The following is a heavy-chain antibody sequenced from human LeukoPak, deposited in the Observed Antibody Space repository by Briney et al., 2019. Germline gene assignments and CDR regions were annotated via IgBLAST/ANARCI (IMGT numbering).Heavy chain of an antibody. CDR3: AREPQQFLEWLFDASPDYYYYMDV. J-gene: IGHJ6*03. CDR1: GLSLSSYS. CDR2: ISGSSKYI. Sequence: GGALRLSFEGSGLSLSSYSRHWVRQAPWKGLYGVSSISGSSKYIHYSDSVKGRFTISRDNSKNSFYLQMNSLRVEDTAVYYCAREPQQFLEWLFDASPDYYYYMDVWGKGTTVTVSS. D-gene: IGHD3-3*01. V-gene: IGHV3-21*01.